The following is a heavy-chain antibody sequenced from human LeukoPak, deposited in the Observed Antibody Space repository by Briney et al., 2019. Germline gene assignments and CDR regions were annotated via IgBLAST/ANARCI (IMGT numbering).Heavy chain of an antibody. D-gene: IGHD3-10*01. Sequence: GASVKVSCKASGYTFTSYDINWVRQAPGQGLEWMGWVNPNSGNTGYAQKFQGRVTMTRNTSISTAYMELSSLRSEDRAVYYCARGSITMVPSIDYWGQGTLVTVSS. CDR1: GYTFTSYD. CDR3: ARGSITMVPSIDY. CDR2: VNPNSGNT. V-gene: IGHV1-8*01. J-gene: IGHJ4*02.